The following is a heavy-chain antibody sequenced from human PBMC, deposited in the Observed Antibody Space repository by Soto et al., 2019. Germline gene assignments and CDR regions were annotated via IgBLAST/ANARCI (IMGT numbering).Heavy chain of an antibody. CDR2: IFPGNSNT. CDR3: ARQYVEVATIPMLSSDX. V-gene: IGHV5-51*01. J-gene: IGHJ4*02. D-gene: IGHD5-12*01. CDR1: GYSVTSYW. Sequence: PGEALKISWKASGYSVTSYWIAWVRQMPGKGLELMGSIFPGNSNTRYSRSFQGQVTISADKSISTAYLQWSSLKSSDTAMYYCARQYVEVATIPMLSSDXWGQGTLVTVSX.